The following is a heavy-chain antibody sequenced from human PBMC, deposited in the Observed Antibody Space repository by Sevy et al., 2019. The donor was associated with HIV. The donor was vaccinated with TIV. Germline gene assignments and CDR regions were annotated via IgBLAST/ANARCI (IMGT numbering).Heavy chain of an antibody. CDR2: ISADNGNT. J-gene: IGHJ4*02. Sequence: ASVKVSCKTSGYIFTSYGINWVRQAPGQGLEWMGWISADNGNTNYAQKLQGRVTMTTDTSTSTAYIELRSLRSDDTAVYYCARAVTLTRLFDYWGQGTLVTVSS. V-gene: IGHV1-18*01. CDR1: GYIFTSYG. CDR3: ARAVTLTRLFDY. D-gene: IGHD3-22*01.